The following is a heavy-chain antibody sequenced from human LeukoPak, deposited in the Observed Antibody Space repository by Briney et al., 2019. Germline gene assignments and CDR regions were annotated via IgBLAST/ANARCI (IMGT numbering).Heavy chain of an antibody. CDR3: ARASDYHGFFDI. V-gene: IGHV4-31*03. D-gene: IGHD3-10*01. CDR2: ISFSGTT. J-gene: IGHJ3*02. Sequence: PSETLSLTCTVSGGSINSGVYYWSWIRQHPGKGLEWIGYISFSGTTYNNPSLKSRLTISTDTSKNQFSLRLTSVTAADTAVYYCARASDYHGFFDIWGQGTVVTVSS. CDR1: GGSINSGVYY.